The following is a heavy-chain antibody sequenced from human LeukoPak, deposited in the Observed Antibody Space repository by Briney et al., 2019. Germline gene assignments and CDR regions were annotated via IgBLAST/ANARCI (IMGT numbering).Heavy chain of an antibody. CDR3: ARDQWFGELDYYYGMDV. D-gene: IGHD3-10*01. J-gene: IGHJ6*04. Sequence: GGSLRLSCAASRFTFSSYAMHWVRQAPGKGLKWVAVISYDGSNKYYADSVKGRFTISRDNSKNKLYLQMNSLRAEDTAVYYCARDQWFGELDYYYGMDVWGKGTTVTVSS. CDR2: ISYDGSNK. CDR1: RFTFSSYA. V-gene: IGHV3-30*04.